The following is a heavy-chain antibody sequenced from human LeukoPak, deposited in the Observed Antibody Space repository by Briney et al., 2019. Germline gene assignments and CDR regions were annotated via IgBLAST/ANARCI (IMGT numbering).Heavy chain of an antibody. J-gene: IGHJ6*03. Sequence: GGSLRLSCAASGFTFRNSEMNWVRQTPGKGLEWLSYISSSGITTYYADSVKGRFTVSRDNAKNSLYLQMNSLRAEDTAVYYCARDMMDIVATNYYYYYMDVWGKGTTVTVSS. D-gene: IGHD5-12*01. CDR1: GFTFRNSE. CDR2: ISSSGITT. CDR3: ARDMMDIVATNYYYYYMDV. V-gene: IGHV3-48*03.